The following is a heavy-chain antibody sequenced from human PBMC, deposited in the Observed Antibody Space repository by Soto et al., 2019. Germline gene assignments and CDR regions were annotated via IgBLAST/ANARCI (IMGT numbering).Heavy chain of an antibody. CDR1: GCTFSSSW. Sequence: GGSLRLSCAASGCTFSSSWMHWVRQAPGKGLVWVSHINSDGTDTNYADSVKGRFTISRDNAKNTVYLQMNSLRAEDTAVYCCARDWSYALNYWGQGSLVTVS. CDR2: INSDGTDT. J-gene: IGHJ4*02. D-gene: IGHD3-16*01. CDR3: ARDWSYALNY. V-gene: IGHV3-74*01.